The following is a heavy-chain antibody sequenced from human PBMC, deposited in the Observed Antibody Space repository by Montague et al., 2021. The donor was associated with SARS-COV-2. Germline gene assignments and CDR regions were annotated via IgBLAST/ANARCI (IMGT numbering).Heavy chain of an antibody. V-gene: IGHV3-21*01. D-gene: IGHD6-19*01. CDR3: ARDGWEHDQYSSGWNDYYYYYGMDV. Sequence: SLRLSCAVSGFTFSSYSMNWVRQAQGKGLEWVSSISSSSSYIYYADSVKGRFTISRDNAKKSLYLQMNSLRAEDTAVYYCARDGWEHDQYSSGWNDYYYYYGMDVWGQGTTVTVSS. CDR2: ISSSSSYI. J-gene: IGHJ6*02. CDR1: GFTFSSYS.